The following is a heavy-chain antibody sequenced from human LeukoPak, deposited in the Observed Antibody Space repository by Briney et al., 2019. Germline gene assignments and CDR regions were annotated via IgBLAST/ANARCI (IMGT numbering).Heavy chain of an antibody. CDR2: IVVGSGNT. Sequence: ASVKVSCKASGFTFTSSAVQWVRQARGQRLEWIGWIVVGSGNTNYAQKFQERVTFTRDMSTSTAYMELSSLRFEDTAVYYCAAAGGGATMDYWGQGTLVTVSS. V-gene: IGHV1-58*01. D-gene: IGHD1-26*01. J-gene: IGHJ4*02. CDR3: AAAGGGATMDY. CDR1: GFTFTSSA.